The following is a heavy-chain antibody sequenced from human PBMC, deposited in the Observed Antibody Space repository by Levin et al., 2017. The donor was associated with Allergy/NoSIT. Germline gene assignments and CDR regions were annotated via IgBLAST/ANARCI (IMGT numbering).Heavy chain of an antibody. D-gene: IGHD2-15*01. CDR1: GDSVSSTSAA. CDR3: ARDTTCSGGSCPRIQPSWFDP. V-gene: IGHV6-1*01. CDR2: TYYRSKWYN. Sequence: SQTLSLTCAISGDSVSSTSAAWNWIRQSPSRGLEWLGRTYYRSKWYNDYAVSVKSRITINPDTSKNQFSLQLNSVTPEDTAVYYCARDTTCSGGSCPRIQPSWFDPWGQGTLVTVSS. J-gene: IGHJ5*02.